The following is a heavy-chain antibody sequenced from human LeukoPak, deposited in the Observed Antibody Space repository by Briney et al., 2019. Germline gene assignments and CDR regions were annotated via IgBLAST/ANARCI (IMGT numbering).Heavy chain of an antibody. CDR1: GYTFTSYA. V-gene: IGHV7-4-1*02. CDR3: ARVGYDILTGSNGFDP. CDR2: INTNTGNP. J-gene: IGHJ5*02. D-gene: IGHD3-9*01. Sequence: ASVKVSCKASGYTFTSYAMNWVRQAPGQGLEWMGWINTNTGNPTYAQGFTGRFVFSLDTSVSTAYLQISSLRSEDTAVYYCARVGYDILTGSNGFDPWGQGTLVTVSS.